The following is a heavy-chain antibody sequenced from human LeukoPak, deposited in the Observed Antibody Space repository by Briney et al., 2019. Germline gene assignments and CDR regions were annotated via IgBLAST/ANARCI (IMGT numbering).Heavy chain of an antibody. CDR1: GFTLSYYN. CDR2: IRSSDGTV. CDR3: ARNNDMDV. Sequence: GALRPSCVASGFTLSYYNLNRARQAPGKGLEWISYIRSSDGTVSYADSVKGRFTISRDTAKNSLYLQMNNLRAEDTALYYCARNNDMDVWGQGTTVIVSS. D-gene: IGHD1/OR15-1a*01. V-gene: IGHV3-48*04. J-gene: IGHJ6*02.